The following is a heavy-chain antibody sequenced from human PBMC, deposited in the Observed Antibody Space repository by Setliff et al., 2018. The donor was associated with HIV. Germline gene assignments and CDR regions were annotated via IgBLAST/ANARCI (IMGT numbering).Heavy chain of an antibody. D-gene: IGHD2-2*01. Sequence: SETLSLTCTVYGGSFSGYYWTWIRQPPGKGLEFIGEMNHRGVIKYLSSLKSRVTMAVDTSKKQFSLKLTSVTAADTAVYFCARLHLRVPPSIFDYWSPGTMVTVSS. CDR1: GGSFSGYY. J-gene: IGHJ4*02. CDR3: ARLHLRVPPSIFDY. CDR2: MNHRGVI. V-gene: IGHV4-34*01.